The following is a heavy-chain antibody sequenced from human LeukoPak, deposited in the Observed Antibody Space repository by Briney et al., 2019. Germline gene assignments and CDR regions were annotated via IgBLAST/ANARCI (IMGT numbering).Heavy chain of an antibody. CDR3: ATSHDSSGND. V-gene: IGHV3-7*03. D-gene: IGHD3-22*01. J-gene: IGHJ4*02. CDR1: GFTFSNYW. Sequence: GGSLRLSCAASGFTFSNYWMSWVRQAPGKGLEWVANIRGDGSSKYYMDSVKGRFTISRDNAKSSLYLQMNTLRAEDTAVYYCATSHDSSGNDWGQGTLVTVSS. CDR2: IRGDGSSK.